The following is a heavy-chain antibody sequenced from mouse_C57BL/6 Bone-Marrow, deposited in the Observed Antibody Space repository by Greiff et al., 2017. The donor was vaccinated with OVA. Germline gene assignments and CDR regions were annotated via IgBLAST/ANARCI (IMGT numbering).Heavy chain of an antibody. CDR2: INPSSGYT. V-gene: IGHV1-78*01. Sequence: QVQLQQSDAELVKPGASVKISCKVSGYTFTDHTIHWMKQRPEQGLEWIGYINPSSGYTKYNQKFKDKATLTADKSSSTAYMQLSSLTSEDSAVYYCARNRGFDYWGQGTTLTVSS. CDR3: ARNRGFDY. CDR1: GYTFTDHT. J-gene: IGHJ2*01.